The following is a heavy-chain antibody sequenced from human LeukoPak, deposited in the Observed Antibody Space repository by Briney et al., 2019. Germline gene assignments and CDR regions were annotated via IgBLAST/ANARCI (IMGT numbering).Heavy chain of an antibody. V-gene: IGHV1-18*01. CDR3: AKGAGFDCVWKKSRYFDY. CDR2: INVNEVHA. Sequence: GASVKVSCKASGFTFITSDIFWVRQAPGQGLEYMGWINVNEVHADYAQNFQGRISMFTDTSTNTAYMELAGLKSNDAAVYYCAKGAGFDCVWKKSRYFDYWGQGTLVTVSS. D-gene: IGHD3-16*01. J-gene: IGHJ4*02. CDR1: GFTFITSD.